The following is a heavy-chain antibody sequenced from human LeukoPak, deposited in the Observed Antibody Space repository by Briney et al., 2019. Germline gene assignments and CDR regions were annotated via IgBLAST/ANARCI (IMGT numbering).Heavy chain of an antibody. Sequence: PSETLSLTCTVSGDSINSGDYYWFWIRQPAGKGLEWIGRIYTGGSTNYNPSLKSRVTLSIDTSKNQFSLTVNSVTAADTAVYYCARDAGLGVRGVIIPDYWGQGTLVTVSS. CDR3: ARDAGLGVRGVIIPDY. CDR2: IYTGGST. CDR1: GDSINSGDYY. V-gene: IGHV4-61*02. D-gene: IGHD3-10*01. J-gene: IGHJ4*02.